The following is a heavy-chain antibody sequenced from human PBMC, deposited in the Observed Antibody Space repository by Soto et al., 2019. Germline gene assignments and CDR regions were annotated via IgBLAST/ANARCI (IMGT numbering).Heavy chain of an antibody. CDR2: IYWDDSK. V-gene: IGHV2-5*02. Sequence: QITLKESGPALVRPTQTLTLTCAFSGFSLSTSGVGVGWIRQPPGKALEWLAVIYWDDSKHYSPSLRSRLTITHDTSKSQVVLTMTNMDPMDTGTYYCAHKGPEAWPLDYWRQGTLVTVSS. CDR1: GFSLSTSGVG. J-gene: IGHJ4*02. CDR3: AHKGPEAWPLDY.